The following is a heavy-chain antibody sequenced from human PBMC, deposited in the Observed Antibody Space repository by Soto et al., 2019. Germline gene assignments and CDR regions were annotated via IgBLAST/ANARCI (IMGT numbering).Heavy chain of an antibody. V-gene: IGHV3-23*01. CDR1: GFTFSNYA. CDR2: ISTSGGST. CDR3: AKAGGSSTSNWFDP. J-gene: IGHJ5*02. D-gene: IGHD2-2*01. Sequence: EVQLLESGAGLVQPGGSLRLSCAASGFTFSNYAMSWVRQAPGKGLEWVSSISTSGGSTYYADPVKGRFAISRDNSRNPLDLQVNSLRAEDPAVYYCAKAGGSSTSNWFDPWGHGTLVTVSS.